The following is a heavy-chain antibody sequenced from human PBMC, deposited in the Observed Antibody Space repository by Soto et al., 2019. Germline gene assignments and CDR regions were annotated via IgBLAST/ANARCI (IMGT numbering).Heavy chain of an antibody. CDR3: AKNRRGSLDVFDI. D-gene: IGHD6-13*01. J-gene: IGHJ3*02. Sequence: GGSLRLSCAASGFTFTNYAMSWVRQAPGKGLEWVSTIRGSGGTTYYADSVKGRFTISRDNSKNTLYLQMNSLRAEETAVYYCAKNRRGSLDVFDIWGQGTMVTVSS. CDR1: GFTFTNYA. CDR2: IRGSGGTT. V-gene: IGHV3-23*01.